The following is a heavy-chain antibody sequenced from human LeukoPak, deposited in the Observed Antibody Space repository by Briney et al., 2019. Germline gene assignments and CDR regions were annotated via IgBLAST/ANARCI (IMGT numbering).Heavy chain of an antibody. J-gene: IGHJ4*02. Sequence: GSLRLSCAASGFTFSSYSMNWVRQAPGKGLEWIGYIYYSGSTNYNPSLKSRLTISVDTSKNQFSLKLSSVTAADTAVYYCAREYCSSSCYFDYWGQGTLVTVSS. CDR2: IYYSGST. V-gene: IGHV4-59*01. CDR1: GFTFSSYS. D-gene: IGHD2-2*01. CDR3: AREYCSSSCYFDY.